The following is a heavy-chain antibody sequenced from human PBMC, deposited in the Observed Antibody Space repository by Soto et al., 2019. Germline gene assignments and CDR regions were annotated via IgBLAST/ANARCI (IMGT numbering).Heavy chain of an antibody. Sequence: EVQLLESGGGLVQPGESLRLSCAASGFTFSSYAMSWVRQAPGKGLEWVSTISGSGGSTHYADSVKGQFTISRDNYTNMLYLQVNSLRAEDTAVYYCAKSIVAVAGPVDYWGQGTLVTVSS. J-gene: IGHJ4*02. CDR3: AKSIVAVAGPVDY. CDR2: ISGSGGST. D-gene: IGHD6-19*01. V-gene: IGHV3-23*01. CDR1: GFTFSSYA.